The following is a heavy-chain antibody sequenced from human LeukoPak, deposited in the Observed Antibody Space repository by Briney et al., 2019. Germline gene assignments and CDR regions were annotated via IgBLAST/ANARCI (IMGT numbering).Heavy chain of an antibody. CDR2: IWYDGSNK. CDR3: ARDSRAVAGLWY. V-gene: IGHV3-33*01. Sequence: PGGSLRLSCAASGFTFSSYGMHWLRQAPGKGLEWVAVIWYDGSNKYYADSVKGRFTISRDNSKNTLYLQMNSLRAEDTAVYYCARDSRAVAGLWYWGQGTLVTVSS. J-gene: IGHJ4*02. CDR1: GFTFSSYG. D-gene: IGHD6-19*01.